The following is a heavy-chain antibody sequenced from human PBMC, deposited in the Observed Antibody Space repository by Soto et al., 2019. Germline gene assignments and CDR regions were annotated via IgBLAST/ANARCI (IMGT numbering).Heavy chain of an antibody. V-gene: IGHV4-59*01. D-gene: IGHD2-15*01. CDR2: IYYSGST. J-gene: IGHJ6*02. CDR1: GGSISSYY. CDR3: ARVGGCSGGSCYSSGYYYYGMDV. Sequence: SETLSLTCTVSGGSISSYYWSWIRQPPGKGLEWIGYIYYSGSTNYNPSLKSRVTISVDTSKNQFSLKLSSVTAAGTAVYYCARVGGCSGGSCYSSGYYYYGMDVWGQGTTVTVSS.